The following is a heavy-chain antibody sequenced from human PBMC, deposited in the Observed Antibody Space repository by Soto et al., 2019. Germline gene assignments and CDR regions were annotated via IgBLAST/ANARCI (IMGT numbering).Heavy chain of an antibody. J-gene: IGHJ4*02. D-gene: IGHD6-13*01. Sequence: QGSLKEAGPVLVKPPETLTLTCTVSGFSISNPRMGVSWIRQPPGKALAWLAHIFSNADKSYSTSLKSIVTISMDTFKSQLALTMTKIEPVDTATYYCARIYSSSAYEDWCQGTLLSVSS. CDR1: GFSISNPRMG. CDR2: IFSNADK. CDR3: ARIYSSSAYED. V-gene: IGHV2-26*01.